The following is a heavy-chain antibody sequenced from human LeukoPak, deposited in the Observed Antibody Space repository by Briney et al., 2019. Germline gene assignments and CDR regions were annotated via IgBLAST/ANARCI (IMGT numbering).Heavy chain of an antibody. V-gene: IGHV4-34*01. CDR3: ARGQYDFWSGYHDY. CDR2: INHSGST. D-gene: IGHD3-3*01. CDR1: GGSFSGYY. J-gene: IGHJ4*02. Sequence: SETLSLTCAVHGGSFSGYYWSWIRQPPGKGLEWIGEINHSGSTKYNPSLKSRVTISVDTSKNQFSLKLSSVTAADTAVYYCARGQYDFWSGYHDYWGQGTLVTVSS.